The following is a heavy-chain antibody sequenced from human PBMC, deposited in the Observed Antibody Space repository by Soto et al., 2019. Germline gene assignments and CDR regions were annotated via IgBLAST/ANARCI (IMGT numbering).Heavy chain of an antibody. CDR2: IYSGGST. CDR3: ARDVGATRDY. J-gene: IGHJ4*02. CDR1: WFTVSSNY. D-gene: IGHD1-26*01. V-gene: IGHV3-53*01. Sequence: PGGSLRLSCAASWFTVSSNYMSWVRQAPGKGLEWVSVIYSGGSTYYADSVKGRFTISRDNSKNTLYLQMNSLRAEDTAVYYCARDVGATRDYWGQGTLVTVSS.